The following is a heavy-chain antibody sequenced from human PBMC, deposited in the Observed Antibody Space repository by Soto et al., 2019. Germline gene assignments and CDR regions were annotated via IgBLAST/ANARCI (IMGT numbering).Heavy chain of an antibody. CDR3: AKEKEIELPPCPFDY. CDR1: GFTSRNYA. D-gene: IGHD1-26*01. Sequence: EVQLLESGGGLVQPGGSLRLSCAASGFTSRNYAMTWVRQAPGRGLEWVSAISGRGDRTYYAESVKGRFTISRDNSKNTMFLEMSRLRAKDTGMYYCAKEKEIELPPCPFDYWGKGPLVTVSP. J-gene: IGHJ4*02. V-gene: IGHV3-23*01. CDR2: ISGRGDRT.